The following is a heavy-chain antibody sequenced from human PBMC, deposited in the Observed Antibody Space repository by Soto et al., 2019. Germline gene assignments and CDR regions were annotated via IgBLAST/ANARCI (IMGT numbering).Heavy chain of an antibody. V-gene: IGHV1-24*01. CDR1: GYTLTELS. CDR2: FDPEDGET. J-gene: IGHJ6*02. D-gene: IGHD1-7*01. CDR3: ATDSSRTGYNWNYSSLGFYYYGMDV. Sequence: ASVKVSCKVSGYTLTELSMHWVRQAPGKGLEWMGGFDPEDGETIYAQKFQGRVTMTEDTSTDTAYMELSSLRSEDTAVYYCATDSSRTGYNWNYSSLGFYYYGMDVWGQGTTVTVSS.